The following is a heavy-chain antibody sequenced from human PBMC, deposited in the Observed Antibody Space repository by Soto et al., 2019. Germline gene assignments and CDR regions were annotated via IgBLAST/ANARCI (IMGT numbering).Heavy chain of an antibody. D-gene: IGHD6-19*01. V-gene: IGHV1-69*12. Sequence: QVQLVQSGAEVKKPGSPVKVSCKASGGTFSSYAISWVRQAPGQGLEWMGGIIPIFGTANYAQKFQGRVTSTADESTSTAYMELSSLRSEDTAVYYCARGEQWLVENENYYYYGMDVWGQGTTVTVSS. CDR2: IIPIFGTA. J-gene: IGHJ6*02. CDR1: GGTFSSYA. CDR3: ARGEQWLVENENYYYYGMDV.